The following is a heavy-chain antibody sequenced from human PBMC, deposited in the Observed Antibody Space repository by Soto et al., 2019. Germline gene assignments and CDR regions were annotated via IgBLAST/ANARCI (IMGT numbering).Heavy chain of an antibody. CDR1: GFTFSNAW. V-gene: IGHV3-15*01. D-gene: IGHD5-18*01. CDR2: IKSKTDGGTT. CDR3: TTDRGGYSYGYYYYYGMDV. J-gene: IGHJ6*02. Sequence: PGGSLRLSCAASGFTFSNAWMSWVRQAPGKGLEWVGRIKSKTDGGTTDYAAPVKGRFTISRGDSKNTLYLQMNSLKTEDTAVYYCTTDRGGYSYGYYYYYGMDVWGQGTTVTVSS.